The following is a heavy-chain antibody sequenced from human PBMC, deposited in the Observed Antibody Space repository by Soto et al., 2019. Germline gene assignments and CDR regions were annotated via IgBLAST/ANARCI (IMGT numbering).Heavy chain of an antibody. CDR2: IYWDDDK. J-gene: IGHJ5*02. CDR3: AHSGGSGWYAYWFDP. V-gene: IGHV2-5*02. D-gene: IGHD6-19*01. CDR1: GFSLSTSGVG. Sequence: QITLKESGPTLVKPTQTLTLTCTFSGFSLSTSGVGVGWIRQPPGKALEWLALIYWDDDKRYSPSLKSRLTITQDTSKNQVVLTMTNMDPVDTATYYCAHSGGSGWYAYWFDPWGQGTLVTVSS.